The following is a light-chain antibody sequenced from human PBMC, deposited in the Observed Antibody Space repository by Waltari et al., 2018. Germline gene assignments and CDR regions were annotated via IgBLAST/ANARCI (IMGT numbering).Light chain of an antibody. CDR1: SSDVGGYNY. Sequence: QSALTQPASVSGSPGQPITISCTGTSSDVGGYNYVSWYQQHPGKAPKLMIYEVSNRPSGVSHRFSGSKSGNTASLTISGLQAEDEADYYCSSYTSSSTWVFGGGTKLTVL. CDR3: SSYTSSSTWV. J-gene: IGLJ3*02. V-gene: IGLV2-14*01. CDR2: EVS.